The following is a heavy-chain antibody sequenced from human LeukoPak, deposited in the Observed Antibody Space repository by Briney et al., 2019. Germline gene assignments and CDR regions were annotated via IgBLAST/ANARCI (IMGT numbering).Heavy chain of an antibody. V-gene: IGHV1-2*02. CDR3: ARAQGIAAAEFDY. D-gene: IGHD6-13*01. J-gene: IGHJ4*02. Sequence: ASVKVSCKASGYTFTSYGISWVRQAPGQGLEWMGWINPNSGGTNYAQKFQGRVTMTRDTSISTAYMELSRLRSDDTAVYYCARAQGIAAAEFDYWGQGTLVTVSS. CDR2: INPNSGGT. CDR1: GYTFTSYG.